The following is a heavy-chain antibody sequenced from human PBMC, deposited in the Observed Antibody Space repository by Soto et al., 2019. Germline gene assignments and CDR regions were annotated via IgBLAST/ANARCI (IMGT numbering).Heavy chain of an antibody. D-gene: IGHD3-16*01. J-gene: IGHJ4*02. CDR1: GVSMSSHY. CDR3: ARADPDASVGY. V-gene: IGHV4-59*11. Sequence: SETLSLTCSVSGVSMSSHYWTWLRQPPGKGLEWIGYISYSGSTYYNPSLKSRVTISADTSRNQFSLKLSSVIAADTAVYFCARADPDASVGYWGQGTLVTVSS. CDR2: ISYSGST.